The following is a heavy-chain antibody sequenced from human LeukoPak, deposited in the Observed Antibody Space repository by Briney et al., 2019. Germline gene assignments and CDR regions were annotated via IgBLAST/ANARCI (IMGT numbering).Heavy chain of an antibody. D-gene: IGHD1-26*01. Sequence: SVKVSCKASGGTFSSYAISWVRQPPEQGLGWMGRIIPILGIANYAQKFQGRVTITADKSTSTAYMELSSLRSEDTAVYYCARGLWVGASYFDYWGQGTLVTVSS. CDR3: ARGLWVGASYFDY. CDR2: IIPILGIA. CDR1: GGTFSSYA. J-gene: IGHJ4*02. V-gene: IGHV1-69*04.